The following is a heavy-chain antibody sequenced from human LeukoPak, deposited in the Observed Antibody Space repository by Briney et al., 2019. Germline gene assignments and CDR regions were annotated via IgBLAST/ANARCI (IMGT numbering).Heavy chain of an antibody. D-gene: IGHD6-19*01. V-gene: IGHV3-48*03. CDR2: ISSSGSSI. J-gene: IGHJ4*02. Sequence: GGSLRLSCAASGFTFSSYEMNWVRQAPGKGLEGVSYISSSGSSIYYADSVKGRFTISRDNAKNSLYLQMDSLRAEDTAVYYCARSSCWYTGFDYWGQGTLVTVSS. CDR3: ARSSCWYTGFDY. CDR1: GFTFSSYE.